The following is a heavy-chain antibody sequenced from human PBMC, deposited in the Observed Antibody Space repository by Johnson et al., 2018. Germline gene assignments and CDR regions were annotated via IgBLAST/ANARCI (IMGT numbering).Heavy chain of an antibody. CDR1: GFTFSTYG. D-gene: IGHD3-9*01. J-gene: IGHJ6*03. Sequence: QVQLVQSGGGVVQPGRSLRLPCGASGFTFSTYGKHWVRQAPGKGLEWVAVISYDGSNKYYADSVKGRFTISRDNPKNTLYLQMNSLRAEDTAVYYCARDFDRNRKYYYYMDVWGKGTTVTVYS. CDR3: ARDFDRNRKYYYYMDV. CDR2: ISYDGSNK. V-gene: IGHV3-30*03.